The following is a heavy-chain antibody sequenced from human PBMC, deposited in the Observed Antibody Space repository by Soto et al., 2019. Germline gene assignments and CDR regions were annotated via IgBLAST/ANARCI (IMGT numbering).Heavy chain of an antibody. Sequence: SETLSLTCTVSGGSVSGGSYYWNWIRQPPGKGLEWIGYFYYSGSTNYNPSLKSRVTISIDTSKNQFSLKLSSVTAADTAVYYCAAVPLGESYFDYWGQGTLVTVSS. CDR3: AAVPLGESYFDY. J-gene: IGHJ4*02. D-gene: IGHD3-16*01. V-gene: IGHV4-61*01. CDR2: FYYSGST. CDR1: GGSVSGGSYY.